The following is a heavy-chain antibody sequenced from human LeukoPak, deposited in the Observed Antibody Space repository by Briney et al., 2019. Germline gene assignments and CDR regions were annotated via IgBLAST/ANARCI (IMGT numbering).Heavy chain of an antibody. CDR1: GYTFTSYG. CDR2: MNPNSGNT. Sequence: ASVKVSCKASGYTFTSYGINWVRQATGQGLEWMGWMNPNSGNTGYAQKFQGRVTMTRNTSISTAYMELSSLRSEDTAVYYCASTLGVCSGGSCYSGHDYGDYYYYGMDVWGQGTTVTVSS. D-gene: IGHD2-15*01. CDR3: ASTLGVCSGGSCYSGHDYGDYYYYGMDV. J-gene: IGHJ6*02. V-gene: IGHV1-8*01.